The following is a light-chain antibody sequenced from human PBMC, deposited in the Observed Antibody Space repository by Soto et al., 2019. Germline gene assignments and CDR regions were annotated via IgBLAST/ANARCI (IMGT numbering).Light chain of an antibody. J-gene: IGKJ4*01. CDR1: QSVNSN. Sequence: EIVMTQSPVTLSVSPGDRATLSCRASQSVNSNLAWYQQKPGQTPKLLIYVASTRATCIPARFSGSGSGTEFTLTISSLQSEDFAVYYCQQYNVWPLTFGGGTKVEFK. CDR2: VAS. CDR3: QQYNVWPLT. V-gene: IGKV3-15*01.